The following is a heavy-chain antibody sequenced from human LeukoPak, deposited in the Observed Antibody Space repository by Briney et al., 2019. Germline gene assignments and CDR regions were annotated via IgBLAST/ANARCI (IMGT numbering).Heavy chain of an antibody. CDR2: ISPYNGDT. CDR3: TRATGGLSDY. J-gene: IGHJ4*02. CDR1: GYICTNYD. V-gene: IGHV1-18*04. D-gene: IGHD1-1*01. Sequence: ASVKVSCKTSGYICTNYDINWVRQAPGQGLEWMGWISPYNGDTKYAQKFQDRVTMSTDTSTSTTYMELRSLRSDDTAVYYCTRATGGLSDYWGQGTLVTVSS.